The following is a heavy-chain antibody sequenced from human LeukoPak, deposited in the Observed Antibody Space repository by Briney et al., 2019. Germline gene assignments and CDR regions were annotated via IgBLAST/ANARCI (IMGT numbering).Heavy chain of an antibody. CDR1: GGSISNYY. D-gene: IGHD6-19*01. J-gene: IGHJ4*02. Sequence: SETLSLTCTVSGGSISNYYWSWIRQPPGERLEWIAYISYSGTTKYNPSLKSRVAISVDASKNQFSLKLSSVTAADTAVYYCARQWWLVPYFVFWGQGALVTVSS. V-gene: IGHV4-59*08. CDR2: ISYSGTT. CDR3: ARQWWLVPYFVF.